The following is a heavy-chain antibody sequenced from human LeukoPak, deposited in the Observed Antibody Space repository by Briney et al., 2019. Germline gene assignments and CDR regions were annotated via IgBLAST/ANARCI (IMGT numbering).Heavy chain of an antibody. CDR2: ISSSSSYI. J-gene: IGHJ3*02. CDR3: AKDRGVRVLRFLEGLLWGFDI. D-gene: IGHD3-3*01. V-gene: IGHV3-21*04. Sequence: GGSLRLSCAASGFTFSSYSMNWVPQAPGKGLEWVSSISSSSSYIYYADSVKGRFTISRDNAKNSLYLQMNSLRAEDTAVYYCAKDRGVRVLRFLEGLLWGFDIWGQGTMVTVSS. CDR1: GFTFSSYS.